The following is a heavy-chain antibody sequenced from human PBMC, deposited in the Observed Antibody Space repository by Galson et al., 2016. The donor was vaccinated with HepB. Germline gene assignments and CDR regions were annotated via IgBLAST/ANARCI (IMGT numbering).Heavy chain of an antibody. CDR1: GFTFNRRG. Sequence: LRLSCAASGFTFNRRGMHWVRQAPGQGLEWVAADSVHGGRKFYADSVKGRFIISRDNSNNMLFLQMNSLRADDTAVYYCAKRHEYCPPVGCSVDSWGQGTLVSVSS. V-gene: IGHV3-30*18. CDR3: AKRHEYCPPVGCSVDS. CDR2: DSVHGGRK. D-gene: IGHD2/OR15-2a*01. J-gene: IGHJ4*02.